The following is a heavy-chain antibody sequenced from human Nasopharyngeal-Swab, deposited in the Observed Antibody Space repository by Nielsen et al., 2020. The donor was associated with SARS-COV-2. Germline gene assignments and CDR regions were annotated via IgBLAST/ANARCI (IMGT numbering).Heavy chain of an antibody. CDR2: ISPGDSAT. CDR3: ARRGAVAAYFDY. V-gene: IGHV5-51*01. CDR1: GYSFTSYW. Sequence: GASLKISCKGSGYSFTSYWIGWVRQLHGKGLEWMGIISPGDSATRSSPSFQGQVTISAAKSISTAYLQWSSLNASDTVMYYCARRGAVAAYFDYWGQGTLVTVSS. D-gene: IGHD6-19*01. J-gene: IGHJ4*02.